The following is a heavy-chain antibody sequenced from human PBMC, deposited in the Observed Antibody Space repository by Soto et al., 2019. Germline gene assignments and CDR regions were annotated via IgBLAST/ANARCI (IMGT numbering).Heavy chain of an antibody. Sequence: PSETLSLTCTVSGGSISSYYWSWIRQPPGKGLEWIGYIYYSGSTNYNPSLKSRVTISVDTSKNQFSLKLSSVTAADTAVYYCARALASGQWLVPFDYWGQGTLVTVSS. V-gene: IGHV4-59*01. CDR2: IYYSGST. J-gene: IGHJ4*02. D-gene: IGHD6-19*01. CDR3: ARALASGQWLVPFDY. CDR1: GGSISSYY.